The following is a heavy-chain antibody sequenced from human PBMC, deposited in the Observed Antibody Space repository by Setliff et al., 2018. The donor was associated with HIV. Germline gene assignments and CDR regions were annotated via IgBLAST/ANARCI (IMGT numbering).Heavy chain of an antibody. CDR1: GFTFSSYG. J-gene: IGHJ4*02. CDR3: ANMQWASNAWYSFDY. CDR2: ISGRDGRT. V-gene: IGHV3-23*01. D-gene: IGHD6-19*01. Sequence: GGSLRLSCAAFGFTFSSYGMSWVRQAPGKGLEWVSTISGRDGRTYYADSVKGRFTISGDSSKNTLYLQMNSLRAEDTAVYYCANMQWASNAWYSFDYWGQGALVTVSS.